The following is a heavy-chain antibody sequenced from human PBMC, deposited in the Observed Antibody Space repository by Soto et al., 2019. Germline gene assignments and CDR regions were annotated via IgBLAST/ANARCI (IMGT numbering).Heavy chain of an antibody. CDR1: GGSFSGYY. V-gene: IGHV4-34*01. CDR3: ARGKSSGWYVRPTQYDY. D-gene: IGHD6-19*01. Sequence: SETLSLTCAVYGGSFSGYYWSWIRQPPGKGLEWIGEINHSGSTNYNPSLKSRVTISVDTSKNQFSLKLSSVTAADTAVYYCARGKSSGWYVRPTQYDYWGQGTLVTVS. J-gene: IGHJ4*02. CDR2: INHSGST.